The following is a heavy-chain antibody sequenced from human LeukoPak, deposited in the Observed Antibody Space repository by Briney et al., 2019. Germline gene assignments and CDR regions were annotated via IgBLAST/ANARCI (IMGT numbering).Heavy chain of an antibody. D-gene: IGHD5-24*01. J-gene: IGHJ4*02. Sequence: ASVKVSCKASGYTFTGYYMHWVRQAPGQGLEWMGWINPNSGGTNYAQKFQGRVTMTRDTSISTAYMELSRLRSDDTAVYFCARGWGMATGESFDYWGLGTLVTVSS. CDR3: ARGWGMATGESFDY. CDR1: GYTFTGYY. CDR2: INPNSGGT. V-gene: IGHV1-2*02.